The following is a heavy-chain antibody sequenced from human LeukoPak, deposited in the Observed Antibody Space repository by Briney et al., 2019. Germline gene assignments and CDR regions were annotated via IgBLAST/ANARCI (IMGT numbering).Heavy chain of an antibody. CDR1: GFTFSGYW. CDR2: IKQDGSEK. CDR3: ARSFVYYDSLDY. V-gene: IGHV3-7*01. J-gene: IGHJ4*02. D-gene: IGHD3-22*01. Sequence: PGGSLRLSCAASGFTFSGYWMSWVRQAPGKGLEWVANIKQDGSEKYYVDSVMGRFTISRDNAKNSLYLQMNSLRAEDTAVYYCARSFVYYDSLDYWGQGTLVTVSS.